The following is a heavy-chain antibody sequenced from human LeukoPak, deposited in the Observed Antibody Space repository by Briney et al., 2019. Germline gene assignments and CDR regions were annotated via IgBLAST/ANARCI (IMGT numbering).Heavy chain of an antibody. CDR2: ISSSSSYT. V-gene: IGHV3-11*06. J-gene: IGHJ4*02. D-gene: IGHD6-19*01. CDR3: ARYRSGWSRRDFDY. Sequence: PGGSLRLSCAASGFTFSDYYMSWIRQAPGKGLEGVSYISSSSSYTNYADSVKGRFTISRDNDKNSLYLQMNSLRGEDTAVYYCARYRSGWSRRDFDYWGQGTLVTVSS. CDR1: GFTFSDYY.